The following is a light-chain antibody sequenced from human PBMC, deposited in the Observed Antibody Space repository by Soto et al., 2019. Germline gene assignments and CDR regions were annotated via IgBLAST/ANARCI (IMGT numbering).Light chain of an antibody. J-gene: IGKJ5*01. CDR1: QDISHY. V-gene: IGKV1-33*01. Sequence: DIQMTQSPSSLSASVGDTVTITCQASQDISHYLNWYQQKPGKALKLLIYDASNLHPGVPSRFRGSGSGTEFSFNITSLQPEGVATYSCQQYDDLPITFGQGTRLEIK. CDR3: QQYDDLPIT. CDR2: DAS.